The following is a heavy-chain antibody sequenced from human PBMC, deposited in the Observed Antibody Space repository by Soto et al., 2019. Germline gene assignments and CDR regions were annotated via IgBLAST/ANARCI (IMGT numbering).Heavy chain of an antibody. V-gene: IGHV3-48*03. CDR2: ISSSDSTI. CDR1: GFSLSSYQ. Sequence: GGSLRLSCAASGFSLSSYQMNWVRQAPGKGLEWILYISSSDSTIFYADSVKGRFTVSRDNANNSLYLQMNSLRADDTAVYYCARFDYDSDYYYGMDVWGQGTTVTVSS. CDR3: ARFDYDSDYYYGMDV. D-gene: IGHD4-17*01. J-gene: IGHJ6*02.